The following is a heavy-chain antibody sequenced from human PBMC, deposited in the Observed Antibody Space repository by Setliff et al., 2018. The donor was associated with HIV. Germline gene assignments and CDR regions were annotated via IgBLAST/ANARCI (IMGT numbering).Heavy chain of an antibody. CDR2: ISAGGYT. V-gene: IGHV4-4*07. D-gene: IGHD7-27*01. J-gene: IGHJ6*03. CDR3: ALTAHNLLRGYMDV. Sequence: SETLSLTCTVSGGSISIYYWSWIRQLPGEGLEWIGRISAGGYTYYNPSLQSRVTMSVDMSKNQFSLKLSSVTAADTAVYYCALTAHNLLRGYMDVWGKGTKVTVSS. CDR1: GGSISIYY.